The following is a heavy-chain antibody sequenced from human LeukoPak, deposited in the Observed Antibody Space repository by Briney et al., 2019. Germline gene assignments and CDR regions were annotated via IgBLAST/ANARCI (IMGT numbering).Heavy chain of an antibody. CDR3: ARGVYVWWELHRNWFDP. CDR2: INPSGGST. J-gene: IGHJ5*02. V-gene: IGHV1-46*01. Sequence: VKVSCKASGYTFTGYYMHWVRQAPGQGLEWMGIINPSGGSTSYAQKFQGRVIMTRDTSTSTVYMELSSLRSDDTAVYYCARGVYVWWELHRNWFDPWGQGTLVTVSS. CDR1: GYTFTGYY. D-gene: IGHD1-26*01.